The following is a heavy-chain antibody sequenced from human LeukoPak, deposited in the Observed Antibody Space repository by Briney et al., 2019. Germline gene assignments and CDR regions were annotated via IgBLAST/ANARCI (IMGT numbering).Heavy chain of an antibody. Sequence: SETLSLTCIVSGGSISSGGYYWSWIRQHPGKGLEWIGYIYYSGSTYYNPSLKSRVTISVDTSKNQFSLKLSSVTAADTAVYYCAGGLAAAGMYNWFDPWGQGTLVTVSS. CDR3: AGGLAAAGMYNWFDP. CDR1: GGSISSGGYY. D-gene: IGHD6-13*01. CDR2: IYYSGST. J-gene: IGHJ5*02. V-gene: IGHV4-31*03.